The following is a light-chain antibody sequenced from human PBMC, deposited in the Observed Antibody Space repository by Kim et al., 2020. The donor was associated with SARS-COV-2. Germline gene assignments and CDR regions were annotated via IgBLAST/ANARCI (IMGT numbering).Light chain of an antibody. CDR2: DAS. J-gene: IGKJ2*01. CDR3: QQYDNLTPYT. V-gene: IGKV1-33*01. CDR1: QDINNY. Sequence: DIQMTQSPSSLSASVGDRVTITCQASQDINNYLNWYQQKPGKAPKLLIYDASNLETGVPSRFSGSGSGTDFTITISSLQPEEIATYYCQQYDNLTPYTFGQGTKLEI.